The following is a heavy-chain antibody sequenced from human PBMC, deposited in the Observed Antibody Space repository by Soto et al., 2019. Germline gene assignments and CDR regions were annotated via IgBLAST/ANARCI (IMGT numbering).Heavy chain of an antibody. CDR2: MNPNSGKA. CDR1: GYSFTTYD. V-gene: IGHV1-8*01. Sequence: QVQLVQSGAEVKKPGASVMVSCQASGYSFTTYDINWVRQATGQGLEWLGWMNPNSGKAGYAQKFQGRVTMTRNTPISTAYMEVNSLTSEDTAVYYCARALPSDYGREIFYYYGMDVWGQGTSVIVSS. D-gene: IGHD4-17*01. J-gene: IGHJ6*02. CDR3: ARALPSDYGREIFYYYGMDV.